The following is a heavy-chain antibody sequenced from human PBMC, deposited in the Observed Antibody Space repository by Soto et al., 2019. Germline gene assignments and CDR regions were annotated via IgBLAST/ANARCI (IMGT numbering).Heavy chain of an antibody. V-gene: IGHV1-69*13. D-gene: IGHD3-3*01. CDR1: GGTFSSYA. Sequence: SVKVSCKASGGTFSSYAISWVRQAPGQGLEWMGGIIPIFGTANYAQKFQGRVTITADESTSTAYMELSSLRSEDTAVYYCARQVFGVVADDVDYWGQGTLVTVS. CDR3: ARQVFGVVADDVDY. CDR2: IIPIFGTA. J-gene: IGHJ4*02.